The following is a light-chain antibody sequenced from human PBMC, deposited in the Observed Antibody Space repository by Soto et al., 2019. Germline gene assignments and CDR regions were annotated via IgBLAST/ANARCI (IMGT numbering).Light chain of an antibody. Sequence: QSGLTQPPSVSAAPGQKVTISCSGSSSNIGNNYVSWYQQLPGTAPKLLISDNYNRPSGIPDRFSGSKSGTSATLGIAGLQTGDEADYYCGTWDSSLSAVVFGGGTKLTVL. CDR3: GTWDSSLSAVV. CDR1: SSNIGNNY. J-gene: IGLJ2*01. V-gene: IGLV1-51*01. CDR2: DNY.